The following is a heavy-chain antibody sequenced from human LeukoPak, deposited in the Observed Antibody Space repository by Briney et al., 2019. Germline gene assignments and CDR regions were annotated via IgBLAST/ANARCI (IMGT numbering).Heavy chain of an antibody. J-gene: IGHJ4*02. D-gene: IGHD6-13*01. V-gene: IGHV4-4*07. CDR1: GGSISTYY. CDR3: ARIDSSWGEWVDY. Sequence: SETLSLTCTFSGGSISTYYWSWIRQPAGKGLEWIGRISTSGSTNYNPSLKSRVTMSVDTSKNQFSLKLSSVTAADTAVYYCARIDSSWGEWVDYWGQGTLVTVSS. CDR2: ISTSGST.